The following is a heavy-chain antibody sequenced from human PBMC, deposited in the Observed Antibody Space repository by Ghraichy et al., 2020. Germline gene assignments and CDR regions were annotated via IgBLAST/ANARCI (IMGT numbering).Heavy chain of an antibody. Sequence: GGSLRLSCAASGFTFSSYAMSWVRQAPGKGLEWVSAISGSGGSTYYADSVKGRFTISRDNSKNTLYLQMNSLRAEDTAVYYCVKVYGPGGTRGYYYGMDVWGQGTTVTVSS. CDR3: VKVYGPGGTRGYYYGMDV. D-gene: IGHD3-16*01. CDR2: ISGSGGST. J-gene: IGHJ6*02. V-gene: IGHV3-23*01. CDR1: GFTFSSYA.